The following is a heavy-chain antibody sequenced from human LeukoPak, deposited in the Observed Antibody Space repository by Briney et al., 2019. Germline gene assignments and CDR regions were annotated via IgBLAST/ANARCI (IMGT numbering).Heavy chain of an antibody. CDR1: GYTFTSYG. Sequence: ASVKVSCKASGYTFTSYGISWVRQAPGQGLEWMGWISAYNGNTNYAQQLQGRVTMTTDTSTSTAYMELRSLRSDDTAVYYCARDRCSSTSCYGPGGYWGQGTLVTVSS. J-gene: IGHJ4*02. D-gene: IGHD2-2*01. V-gene: IGHV1-18*01. CDR3: ARDRCSSTSCYGPGGY. CDR2: ISAYNGNT.